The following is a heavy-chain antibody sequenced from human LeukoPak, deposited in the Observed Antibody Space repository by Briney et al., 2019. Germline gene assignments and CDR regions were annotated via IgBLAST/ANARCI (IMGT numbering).Heavy chain of an antibody. CDR3: ARVLGGYGWGGGSYYYYMDV. V-gene: IGHV1-69*13. J-gene: IGHJ6*03. D-gene: IGHD3-10*01. CDR2: IIPIFGTA. Sequence: EASVKVSCKASGGTFSSYAISWVRQAPGQGLEWMGGIIPIFGTANYAQKFQGRVTITADESTSTAYMELSSLRSEDTAVYYCARVLGGYGWGGGSYYYYMDVWGKGTTVTISS. CDR1: GGTFSSYA.